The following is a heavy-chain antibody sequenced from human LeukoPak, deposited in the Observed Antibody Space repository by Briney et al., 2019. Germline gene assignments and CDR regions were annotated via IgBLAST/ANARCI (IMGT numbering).Heavy chain of an antibody. CDR1: DASISSYY. CDR3: ARVRWADAFDI. CDR2: ISTTGNT. Sequence: PSETLSLTCTVSDASISSYYWSWIRQPAGKGLEWIGRISTTGNTNYNPSLKSRVTMAVDTSRNQFSLNLYSVTAADTAVYYCARVRWADAFDIWGQGTMVTVSS. V-gene: IGHV4-4*07. J-gene: IGHJ3*02. D-gene: IGHD4-23*01.